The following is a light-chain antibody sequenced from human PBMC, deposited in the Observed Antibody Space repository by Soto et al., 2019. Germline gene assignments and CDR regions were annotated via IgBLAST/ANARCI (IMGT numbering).Light chain of an antibody. CDR3: HHYYYSVPT. J-gene: IGKJ1*01. V-gene: IGKV4-1*01. CDR2: WAS. CDR1: QSVLYTSNNKNY. Sequence: DIVMTQSPDSLAVSLGERATINCKSSQSVLYTSNNKNYLAWYQQKPGQPPKLLIYWASTRDSGVPDRFSGSGSEKDFTLTISTLQAEDAAVYYCHHYYYSVPTFGQGTKVYI.